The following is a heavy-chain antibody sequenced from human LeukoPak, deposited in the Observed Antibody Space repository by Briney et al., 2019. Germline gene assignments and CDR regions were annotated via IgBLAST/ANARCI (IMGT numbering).Heavy chain of an antibody. D-gene: IGHD6-13*01. J-gene: IGHJ4*02. CDR1: GFTFSSYA. CDR3: ARIPMAAGAYYFDY. CDR2: ISGTGSST. V-gene: IGHV3-23*01. Sequence: GGSLRLSCAASGFTFSSYAMSWVRQAPGKGLEWVSTISGTGSSTYYTDSVKGRFTISRDNSKNTLYLQMNSPRAEDTAVYYCARIPMAAGAYYFDYWGQGTLVTVSS.